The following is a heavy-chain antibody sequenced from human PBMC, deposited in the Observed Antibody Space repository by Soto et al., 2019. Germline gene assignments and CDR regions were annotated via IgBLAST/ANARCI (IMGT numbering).Heavy chain of an antibody. CDR2: IWHDGSYK. Sequence: QVQLVESGGGVVQPGRSLRLSCAASGVTLSSYGMHWFRQASGKGLEWLAAIWHDGSYKFHADSVKGRFAISRDNSKNSLYLRKNSLRVEDTAVYYCATEGGVGYDRSWGDYWGKGTLVTVSS. CDR1: GVTLSSYG. D-gene: IGHD1-26*01. J-gene: IGHJ4*02. CDR3: ATEGGVGYDRSWGDY. V-gene: IGHV3-33*01.